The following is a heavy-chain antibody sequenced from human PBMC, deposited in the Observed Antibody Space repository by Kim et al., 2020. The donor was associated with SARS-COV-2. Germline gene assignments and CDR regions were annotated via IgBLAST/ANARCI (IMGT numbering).Heavy chain of an antibody. CDR3: ARGTSWSRSEYYFDY. CDR1: GYSISSGYY. Sequence: SETLSLTCTVSGYSISSGYYWGWIRQPPGKGLEWIGSIYHSGSTYYNPSLKSRVTISVDTSKNQFSLKLSSVTAADTAVYYCARGTSWSRSEYYFDYWGKGTLVTVSS. CDR2: IYHSGST. J-gene: IGHJ4*02. V-gene: IGHV4-38-2*02. D-gene: IGHD2-2*01.